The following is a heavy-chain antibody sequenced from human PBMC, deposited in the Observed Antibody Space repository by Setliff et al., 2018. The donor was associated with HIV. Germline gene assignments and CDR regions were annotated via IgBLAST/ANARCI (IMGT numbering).Heavy chain of an antibody. D-gene: IGHD5-12*01. CDR2: VSQSGST. J-gene: IGHJ5*02. CDR1: GVSINRTDHY. Sequence: SETLSLTCSVSGVSINRTDHYWGWIRQSPGKSLEWIGSVSQSGSTNYNPSLKSRVTISVDTSKNLFSLKLTSVTAADTAVYYCARSRDGYNWAWFDPWGQGAWSPSPQ. V-gene: IGHV4-39*07. CDR3: ARSRDGYNWAWFDP.